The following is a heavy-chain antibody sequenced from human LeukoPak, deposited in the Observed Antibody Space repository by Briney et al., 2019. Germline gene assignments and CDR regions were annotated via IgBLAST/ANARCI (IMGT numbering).Heavy chain of an antibody. D-gene: IGHD3-10*01. J-gene: IGHJ6*02. CDR1: GFTFSSYA. V-gene: IGHV3-30*14. CDR3: ARDVTMVRGAQDYYGMDV. CDR2: ISYDGSNK. Sequence: PGGSLRLSCAASGFTFSSYAMHWVRQAPGKGLEWVAVISYDGSNKYYADFVKGRFTISRDNSKNTLYLQMNSLRAEDTAVYFCARDVTMVRGAQDYYGMDVWGQGTTVTVSS.